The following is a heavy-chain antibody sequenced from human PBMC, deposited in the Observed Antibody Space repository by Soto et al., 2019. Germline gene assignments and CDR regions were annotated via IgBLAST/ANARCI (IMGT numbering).Heavy chain of an antibody. CDR2: ISSSGDYI. J-gene: IGHJ6*04. V-gene: IGHV3-21*01. CDR1: GFTFSSYS. D-gene: IGHD3-10*01. Sequence: GGSLRLSCAASGFTFSSYSMNWVRQAPGKGLEWVSSISSSGDYIYYADSVKGRFTISRGNTKNSLYLQMNSLRAEDTAVYYCARGAPPITMVQGAELDVWGKGTTVTVSS. CDR3: ARGAPPITMVQGAELDV.